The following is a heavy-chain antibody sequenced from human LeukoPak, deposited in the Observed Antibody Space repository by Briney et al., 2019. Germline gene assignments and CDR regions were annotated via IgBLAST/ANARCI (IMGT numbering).Heavy chain of an antibody. Sequence: SQTLSLTCTVSRGSISSGDYYWSWIRQPPGKGLEWIGYIYYSGSTYYNPSLKSRVTISVDTSKNQFSLKLSSVTAADTAVYYCARGPLRIRSFDYWGQGTLVTVSS. V-gene: IGHV4-30-4*01. CDR3: ARGPLRIRSFDY. CDR1: RGSISSGDYY. J-gene: IGHJ4*02. CDR2: IYYSGST.